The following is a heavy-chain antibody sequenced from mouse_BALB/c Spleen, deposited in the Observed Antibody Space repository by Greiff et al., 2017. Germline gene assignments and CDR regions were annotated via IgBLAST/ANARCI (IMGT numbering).Heavy chain of an antibody. CDR3: ARSGRQGYAMDY. Sequence: QVQLQQSGAELAKPGASVKMSCKASGYTFTSYWMHWVKQRPGQGLEWIGYINPSTGYTEYNQKFKDKATLTADKSSSTAYMQLSSLTSEDSAVYYCARSGRQGYAMDYWGQGTSVTVSS. V-gene: IGHV1-7*01. D-gene: IGHD2-12*01. CDR2: INPSTGYT. CDR1: GYTFTSYW. J-gene: IGHJ4*01.